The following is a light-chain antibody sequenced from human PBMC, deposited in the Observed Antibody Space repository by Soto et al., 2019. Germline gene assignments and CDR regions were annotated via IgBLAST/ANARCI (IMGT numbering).Light chain of an antibody. CDR1: SSDVGSYNL. V-gene: IGLV2-23*01. CDR3: CSYEGSSTPVV. Sequence: QSALTQPASVSGSPGQSITISCTGTSSDVGSYNLVSWYQQHPGKAPKLMIYEGSKRPSGVSNRFSGSKSGNTASLTISGLQAEDEADCYCCSYEGSSTPVVFGGGTKLTVL. J-gene: IGLJ2*01. CDR2: EGS.